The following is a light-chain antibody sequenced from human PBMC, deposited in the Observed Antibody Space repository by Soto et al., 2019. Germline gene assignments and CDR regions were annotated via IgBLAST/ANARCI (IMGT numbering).Light chain of an antibody. Sequence: DIVMTQSPDSLTVSLGERTTINCKSSQSVFYSSNNKNYIAWYQQKPGQPPNLLIYWASTRESGVPHRFSGSGSGTDFTLTISSLQAEDVAVYYCQPYYSTPRTFGQGTKVEIK. CDR2: WAS. V-gene: IGKV4-1*01. CDR1: QSVFYSSNNKNY. J-gene: IGKJ1*01. CDR3: QPYYSTPRT.